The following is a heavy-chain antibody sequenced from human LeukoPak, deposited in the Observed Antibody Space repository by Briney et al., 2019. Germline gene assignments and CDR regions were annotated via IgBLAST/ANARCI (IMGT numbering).Heavy chain of an antibody. Sequence: SETLSLTCTVSGGSISSYYWSWIRQPPGKGLGWIGYIYYSGSTNYNPSLKSRVTISVDTSKNQFSLKLSSVTDADTAVYYCARTTEGGYTYDYFYYYYMDVWGKGTTVTISS. CDR2: IYYSGST. CDR1: GGSISSYY. D-gene: IGHD5-18*01. J-gene: IGHJ6*03. V-gene: IGHV4-59*01. CDR3: ARTTEGGYTYDYFYYYYMDV.